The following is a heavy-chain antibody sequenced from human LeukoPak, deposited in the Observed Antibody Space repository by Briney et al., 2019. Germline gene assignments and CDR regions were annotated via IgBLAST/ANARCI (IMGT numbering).Heavy chain of an antibody. Sequence: GGSLRLSCAASGFTFSSYEMNWVRQAPGPGLEWVAYINSSGSTVYYADSVKGRFTITRDNAKNSLFLQMNSLRAEDTADYYCAREKFYDNSGYDNWGQGTLVTVSS. CDR1: GFTFSSYE. J-gene: IGHJ4*02. CDR2: INSSGSTV. CDR3: AREKFYDNSGYDN. V-gene: IGHV3-48*03. D-gene: IGHD3-22*01.